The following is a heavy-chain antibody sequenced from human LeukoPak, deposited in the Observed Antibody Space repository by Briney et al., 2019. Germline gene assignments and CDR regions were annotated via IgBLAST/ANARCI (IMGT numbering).Heavy chain of an antibody. CDR3: ARGGPYCSGGGCYSRTINGFDA. CDR2: IYYSGST. J-gene: IGHJ5*02. D-gene: IGHD2-15*01. CDR1: GGSISSYY. Sequence: SETLSLTCTVSGGSISSYYWSWIRQPPGKGLEWIGYIYYSGSTNYNPSLKSRVTISVDTSKNQFSLKLSSVTATDTAVYYCARGGPYCSGGGCYSRTINGFDAWGQGTLDTVSS. V-gene: IGHV4-59*08.